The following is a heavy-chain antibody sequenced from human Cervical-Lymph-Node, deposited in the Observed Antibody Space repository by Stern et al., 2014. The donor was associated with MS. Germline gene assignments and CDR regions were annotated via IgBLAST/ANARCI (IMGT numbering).Heavy chain of an antibody. CDR3: ARPGYSSGGAPYFDY. J-gene: IGHJ4*02. Sequence: QLQLQESGPGLVKPSETLSLTCTVSGGSISSSSYYWGWIRQPPGKGLEWIGSIYYSGSTYYNPSLKSRVTISVDPSKTHFPLKLSSVTAADTAVYYCARPGYSSGGAPYFDYWGQGTLVTVSS. D-gene: IGHD6-19*01. CDR1: GGSISSSSYY. V-gene: IGHV4-39*01. CDR2: IYYSGST.